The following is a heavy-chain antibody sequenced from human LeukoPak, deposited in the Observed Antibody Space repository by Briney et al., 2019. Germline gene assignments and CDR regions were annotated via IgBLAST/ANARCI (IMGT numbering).Heavy chain of an antibody. J-gene: IGHJ4*02. CDR2: ISGSGGST. CDR3: AKAHDLRMYYYDSSGPPAHFDY. D-gene: IGHD3-22*01. CDR1: GFTFSSYA. V-gene: IGHV3-23*01. Sequence: GGSLRLSCAASGFTFSSYAMSWVRQAPGKGLEWVSAISGSGGSTYYADSVKGRFTISRDNSKNTLYLQMNGLRAEDTAVYYCAKAHDLRMYYYDSSGPPAHFDYWGQGTLVTVSS.